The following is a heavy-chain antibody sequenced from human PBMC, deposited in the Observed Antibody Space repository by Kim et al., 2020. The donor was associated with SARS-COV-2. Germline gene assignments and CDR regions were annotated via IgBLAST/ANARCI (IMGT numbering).Heavy chain of an antibody. Sequence: SVKGRFTSSRDNAKNSLYLQMNSLRAEDTAVYYCARDRAEIAAAGYGMDVWGQGTTVTVSS. D-gene: IGHD6-13*01. J-gene: IGHJ6*02. CDR3: ARDRAEIAAAGYGMDV. V-gene: IGHV3-21*01.